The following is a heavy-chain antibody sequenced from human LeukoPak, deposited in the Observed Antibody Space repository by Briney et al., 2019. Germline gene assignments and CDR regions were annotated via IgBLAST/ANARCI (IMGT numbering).Heavy chain of an antibody. Sequence: GGSLRLSCAASGFTFSNYEMNWIRQAPGKGLEWISYISNSGNTKYYADSVKGRFNISRDNANNSVYLQMNNLRAEDTAVYYCAAVIDYWGQGTLVTVSS. CDR2: ISNSGNTK. V-gene: IGHV3-48*03. CDR1: GFTFSNYE. J-gene: IGHJ4*02. CDR3: AAVIDY.